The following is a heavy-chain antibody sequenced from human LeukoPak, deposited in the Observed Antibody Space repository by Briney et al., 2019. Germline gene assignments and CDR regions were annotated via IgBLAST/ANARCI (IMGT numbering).Heavy chain of an antibody. J-gene: IGHJ4*02. CDR3: ARESGDIAAPFDY. CDR1: GGTFSSYA. V-gene: IGHV1-69*05. Sequence: SVKVSCKASGGTFSSYAISWVRQAPGQGLEWMGRIIPIFGTANYAQKFQGRVTITTDESTSTAYMELSSLRSEDTAVYYCARESGDIAAPFDYWGQGTLVTVSS. CDR2: IIPIFGTA. D-gene: IGHD6-6*01.